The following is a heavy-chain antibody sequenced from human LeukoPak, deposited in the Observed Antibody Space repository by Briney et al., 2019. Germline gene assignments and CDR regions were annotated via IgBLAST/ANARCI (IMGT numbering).Heavy chain of an antibody. D-gene: IGHD3-22*01. Sequence: GASVKVSCKVSGYTLTELSMHWVRQAPGKGLEWMGGFDPEDGETIYAQKFQGRVTMTEDTSTDTAYMELSSLRSEDTAVYYCATVRDDYYDSSGPYYFDYWGQGTLVTVSS. CDR3: ATVRDDYYDSSGPYYFDY. CDR1: GYTLTELS. CDR2: FDPEDGET. V-gene: IGHV1-24*01. J-gene: IGHJ4*02.